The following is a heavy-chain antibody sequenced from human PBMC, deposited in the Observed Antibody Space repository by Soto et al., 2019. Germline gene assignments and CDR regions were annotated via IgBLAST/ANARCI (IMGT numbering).Heavy chain of an antibody. Sequence: SETLSLTCTVSGGSISSGDYYWSWIRQPPGKGLEWIGYIYYSGSTYYNPSLKSRVTISVDTSKNQFSLKLSSVTAADTAVYYCARDEQENYYYYGMDVWGQGTTVTVSS. CDR3: ARDEQENYYYYGMDV. CDR1: GGSISSGDYY. CDR2: IYYSGST. J-gene: IGHJ6*02. V-gene: IGHV4-30-4*01.